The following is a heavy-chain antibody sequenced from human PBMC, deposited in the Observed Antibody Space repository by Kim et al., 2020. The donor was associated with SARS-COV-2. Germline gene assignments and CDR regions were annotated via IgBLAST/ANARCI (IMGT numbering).Heavy chain of an antibody. J-gene: IGHJ6*02. CDR3: VKTGAATYYYYGMDV. D-gene: IGHD6-13*01. V-gene: IGHV3-64D*09. Sequence: GWSLRLSCSASGFTFSSYAMYWVRQAPGKGLEYVSAISSNGGSTYYADSVKGRFTISRDNSKNTLYLQMSSLRPEDTAVYYCVKTGAATYYYYGMDVWGQGTTVTVSS. CDR1: GFTFSSYA. CDR2: ISSNGGST.